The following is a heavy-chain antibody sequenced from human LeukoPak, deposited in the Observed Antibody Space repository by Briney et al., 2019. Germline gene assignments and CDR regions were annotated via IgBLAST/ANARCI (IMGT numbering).Heavy chain of an antibody. D-gene: IGHD3-10*01. V-gene: IGHV3-74*01. CDR3: AREIITMVRGVIIFSSPDAFDI. J-gene: IGHJ3*02. CDR2: INSDGSST. Sequence: PGGSLRLSCAASGFTFSSYWMHWVRQAPGKGLVWVSRINSDGSSTSYADSVKGRFTISRDNAKNTLYLQMNSLRAEDTAVYYCAREIITMVRGVIIFSSPDAFDIWGQGTMVTVSS. CDR1: GFTFSSYW.